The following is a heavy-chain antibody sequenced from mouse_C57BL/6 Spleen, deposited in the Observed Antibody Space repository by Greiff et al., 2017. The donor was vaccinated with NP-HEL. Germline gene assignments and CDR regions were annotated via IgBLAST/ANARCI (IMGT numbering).Heavy chain of an antibody. CDR2: INPGSGGT. CDR3: AREEDAGTDY. CDR1: GYAFTNYL. V-gene: IGHV1-54*01. J-gene: IGHJ2*01. D-gene: IGHD4-1*01. Sequence: QVQLKQSGAELVRPGTSVKVSCKASGYAFTNYLIEWVKQRPGQGLEWIGVINPGSGGTNYNEKFRGKATLTADKSSSTAYMQLSSLTSEDSAVYFCAREEDAGTDYWGQGTTLTVSS.